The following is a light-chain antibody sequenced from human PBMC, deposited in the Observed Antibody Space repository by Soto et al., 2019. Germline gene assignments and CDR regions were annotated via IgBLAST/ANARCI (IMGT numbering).Light chain of an antibody. J-gene: IGLJ1*01. V-gene: IGLV2-8*01. CDR1: SSDVGGYNY. CDR2: EVT. CDR3: SSYAGSHYV. Sequence: QSALTQPPSASGSPGQSVTISCTGTSSDVGGYNYVSWYQQHPGKAPKLMIYEVTKRPSGVPDRFSGSKSGNTASLTVSGRQAEDEADYYCSSYAGSHYVFGTGTKVTVL.